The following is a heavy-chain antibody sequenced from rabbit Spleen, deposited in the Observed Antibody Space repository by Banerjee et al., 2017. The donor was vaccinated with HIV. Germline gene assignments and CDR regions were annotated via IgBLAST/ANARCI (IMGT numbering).Heavy chain of an antibody. CDR3: ARGGGL. CDR1: GFSFSSNA. V-gene: IGHV1S47*01. J-gene: IGHJ6*01. Sequence: EESGGDLVKPGASLTLTCTASGFSFSSNAMCWVRQAPGKGLEWIACIYTGDGSAYYASWVNGRFSISRENTQNTVSLQLNSLTAADTATYFCARGGGLWGPGTLVTVS. CDR2: IYTGDGSA.